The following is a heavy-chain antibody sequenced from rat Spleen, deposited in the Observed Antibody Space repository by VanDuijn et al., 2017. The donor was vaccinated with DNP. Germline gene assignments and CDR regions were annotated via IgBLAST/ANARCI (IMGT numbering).Heavy chain of an antibody. J-gene: IGHJ2*01. CDR2: IFYDGSST. D-gene: IGHD1-12*03. CDR3: ATQGYYDGYYRPFDY. V-gene: IGHV5-17*01. CDR1: GFTFSGYA. Sequence: EVQLVESGGDLVQPGRSLKVSCEVSGFTFSGYAMAWVRQSPKKGLEWVATIFYDGSSTFYRDSVKGRFTISRNNAKSTLYLQMDSLRSEDTATYYCATQGYYDGYYRPFDYWGQGVMVTVSS.